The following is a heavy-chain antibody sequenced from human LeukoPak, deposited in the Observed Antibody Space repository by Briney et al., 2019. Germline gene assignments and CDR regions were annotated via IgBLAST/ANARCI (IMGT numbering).Heavy chain of an antibody. CDR3: ARDRATDYYYYMDV. V-gene: IGHV3-30*02. J-gene: IGHJ6*03. D-gene: IGHD1-1*01. CDR2: IQYDGSNK. Sequence: GGSLRLSCVASGFTFSSNGMHWVRQAPGKGLEWVTFIQYDGSNKYYADSVKGRFTISRDNSKNTLYLQMNSLRAEDTAVYYCARDRATDYYYYMDVWGKGTTVTVSS. CDR1: GFTFSSNG.